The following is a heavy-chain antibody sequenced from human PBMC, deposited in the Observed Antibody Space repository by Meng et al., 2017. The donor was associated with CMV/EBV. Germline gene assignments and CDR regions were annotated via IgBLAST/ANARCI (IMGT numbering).Heavy chain of an antibody. CDR3: AQSGGTYDFWSGYYSSSDTYGMDV. J-gene: IGHJ6*02. CDR1: GFTFSRSA. CDR2: IYSGGST. V-gene: IGHV3-NL1*01. Sequence: GGSLRLSCAASGFTFSRSAMHWVRQAPGKGLEWVSVIYSGGSTYYADSVKGRFTISRDNSKNTLYLQMNSLRAEDTAVYYCAQSGGTYDFWSGYYSSSDTYGMDVWGQGTTVTVSS. D-gene: IGHD3-3*01.